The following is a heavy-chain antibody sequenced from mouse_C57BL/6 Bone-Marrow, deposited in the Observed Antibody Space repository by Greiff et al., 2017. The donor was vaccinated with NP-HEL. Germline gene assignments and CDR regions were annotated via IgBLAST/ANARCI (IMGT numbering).Heavy chain of an antibody. V-gene: IGHV1-69*01. CDR3: ASWIYYGNYGYFDV. Sequence: QVQLQQPGAELVMPGASVKLSCKASGYTFTSYWMHWVKQRPGQGLVWIGEIDPSDSYTNYNQKFKGKSTLTVDKSSSTAYMQLSSLTSEDSAVYYCASWIYYGNYGYFDVWGTGTTVTVSS. CDR2: IDPSDSYT. D-gene: IGHD2-1*01. J-gene: IGHJ1*03. CDR1: GYTFTSYW.